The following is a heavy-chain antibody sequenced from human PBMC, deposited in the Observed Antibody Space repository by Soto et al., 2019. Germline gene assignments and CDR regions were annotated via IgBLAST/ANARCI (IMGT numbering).Heavy chain of an antibody. V-gene: IGHV1-3*01. J-gene: IGHJ2*01. CDR1: GHTFTSYA. Sequence: QVQLVQSGAEVKKPGASVKVSCKASGHTFTSYAMHWVRQAPRQRLEWMGWINAGNGNTKYSQKFQGRVTITRDTSASTAYMELSSLRSEDTAVYYCARGGSLYWYFDLWCRGTLVTVSS. CDR2: INAGNGNT. D-gene: IGHD1-26*01. CDR3: ARGGSLYWYFDL.